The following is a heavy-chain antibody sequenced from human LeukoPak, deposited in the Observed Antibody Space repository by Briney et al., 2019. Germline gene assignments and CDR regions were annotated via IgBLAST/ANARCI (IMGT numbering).Heavy chain of an antibody. Sequence: PGGSLRLSCAASGFTFDDYAMHWVRQAPGKGLEWVSGISWNSGSIGYADSVKGRFTISRDNAKNSLYLQMNSLRAEDTAVYYCARDLYYDFWSGYAFDIWGQGTMVTVSS. V-gene: IGHV3-9*01. CDR2: ISWNSGSI. CDR3: ARDLYYDFWSGYAFDI. D-gene: IGHD3-3*01. CDR1: GFTFDDYA. J-gene: IGHJ3*02.